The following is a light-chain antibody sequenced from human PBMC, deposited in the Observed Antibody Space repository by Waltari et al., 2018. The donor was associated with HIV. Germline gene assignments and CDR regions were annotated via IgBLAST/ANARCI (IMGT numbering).Light chain of an antibody. Sequence: QSVLTQSPSASGTPGQRVTISCSGSSSNIGSNYVYWYQQLPGTAPKLLIYGGNLRPPRDPDRLSGAKSGASASLAISGLRSAYEAAYYCAAWDDSLSGRVFGGGTKLTVL. CDR2: GGN. CDR1: SSNIGSNY. CDR3: AAWDDSLSGRV. J-gene: IGLJ3*02. V-gene: IGLV1-47*01.